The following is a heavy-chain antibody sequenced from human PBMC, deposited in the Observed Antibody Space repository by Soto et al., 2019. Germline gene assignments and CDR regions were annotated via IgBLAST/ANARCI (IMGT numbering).Heavy chain of an antibody. CDR1: GGSISSGGYY. D-gene: IGHD1-7*01. CDR2: IFYSGTT. J-gene: IGHJ5*02. Sequence: SSETLSLTCTVSGGSISSGGYYWSWIRQHPGKGLEWIGYIFYSGTTYYNPSLKSRVTISVDTSKNTLYLQMNSLRAEDTAVYYCTKEELGRDHWGQGTLVTVSS. V-gene: IGHV4-31*03. CDR3: TKEELGRDH.